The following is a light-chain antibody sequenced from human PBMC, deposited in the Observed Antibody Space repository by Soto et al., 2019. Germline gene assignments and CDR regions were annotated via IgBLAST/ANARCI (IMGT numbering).Light chain of an antibody. CDR1: QSVSSY. J-gene: IGKJ4*01. Sequence: EIVLTQSPATLSLSPGERATLSCRASQSVSSYLAWYQHKPGQAPRLLIYDASNRATGIPARFSGSGSGTDFTLTISSLEPEDFALYYCQQRTNWPLTFGGGTKLEI. CDR3: QQRTNWPLT. CDR2: DAS. V-gene: IGKV3-11*01.